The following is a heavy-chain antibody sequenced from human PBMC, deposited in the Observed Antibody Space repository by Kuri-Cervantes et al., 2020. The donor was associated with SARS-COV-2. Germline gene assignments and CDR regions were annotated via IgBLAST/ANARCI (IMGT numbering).Heavy chain of an antibody. V-gene: IGHV3-7*01. CDR2: IKQDGSEK. J-gene: IGHJ4*02. CDR1: GFTFSSYW. Sequence: GESLKISCAASGFTFSSYWMSWVRQARGKGLEWVANIKQDGSEKYYVDSVKGRFTISRGDTKNSLYLQMNSLRAEDTAVYYCARGGIDFWSGYSEDLGYWGQGTLVTVSS. CDR3: ARGGIDFWSGYSEDLGY. D-gene: IGHD3-3*01.